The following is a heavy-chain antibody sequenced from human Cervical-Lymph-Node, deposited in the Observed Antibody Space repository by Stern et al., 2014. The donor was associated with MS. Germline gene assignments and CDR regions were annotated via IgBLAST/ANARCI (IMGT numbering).Heavy chain of an antibody. Sequence: QVQLQESGPGLVKPSQTLSLTCPVSGGSISSTGYYLSWIRQHPGKGLEWIGYIHYSGITYYNPSLKSRGTISVDTSKNQFSLNLSSVTAADTALYYCARSDRLWGSFDYWGQGRLVTVSS. J-gene: IGHJ4*02. V-gene: IGHV4-31*03. CDR3: ARSDRLWGSFDY. CDR1: GGSISSTGYY. D-gene: IGHD3-16*01. CDR2: IHYSGIT.